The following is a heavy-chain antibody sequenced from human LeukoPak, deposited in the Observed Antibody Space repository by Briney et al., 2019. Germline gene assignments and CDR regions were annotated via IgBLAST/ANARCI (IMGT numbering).Heavy chain of an antibody. D-gene: IGHD5-24*01. CDR2: LYTSGST. J-gene: IGHJ6*04. Sequence: SETLSLTCTVSGVSIRSYSWSWIRRPPGKGLEWIGYLYTSGSTDSNPSLKSRVTISEDTSKNQVSPKLRSVTAADTAVYYCARRGADMATIPDYGYWHMDVWGKGTTVTVSS. CDR3: ARRGADMATIPDYGYWHMDV. CDR1: GVSIRSYS. V-gene: IGHV4-4*09.